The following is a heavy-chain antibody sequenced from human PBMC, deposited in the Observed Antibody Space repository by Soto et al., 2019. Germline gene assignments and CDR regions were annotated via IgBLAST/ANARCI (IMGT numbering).Heavy chain of an antibody. V-gene: IGHV4-59*12. CDR3: VSVEGTPPVTGHYSYYVAHA. D-gene: IGHD2-21*02. CDR1: GVTITYYD. Sequence: SETLSLTCTVSGVTITYYDWSWIRQAPGKGLEWLGYIFDGGSANYNPSLKSRVSFSLDKSQNQLSLKLTSVTGADTAIYYCVSVEGTPPVTGHYSYYVAHAWGQGTVVPVSS. CDR2: IFDGGSA. J-gene: IGHJ6*02.